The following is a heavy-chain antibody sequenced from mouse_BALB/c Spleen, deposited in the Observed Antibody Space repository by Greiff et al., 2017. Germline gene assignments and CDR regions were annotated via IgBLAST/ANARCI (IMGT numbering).Heavy chain of an antibody. CDR2: INPSTGYT. J-gene: IGHJ3*01. V-gene: IGHV1-7*01. Sequence: QVQLKESGAELAKPGASVKMSCKASGYTFTSYWMHWVKQRPGQGLEWIGYINPSTGYTEYNQKFKDKATLTADKSSSTAYMQLSSLTSEDSAVYYCAYYDYAYWGQGTLVTVSA. CDR1: GYTFTSYW. D-gene: IGHD2-4*01. CDR3: AYYDYAY.